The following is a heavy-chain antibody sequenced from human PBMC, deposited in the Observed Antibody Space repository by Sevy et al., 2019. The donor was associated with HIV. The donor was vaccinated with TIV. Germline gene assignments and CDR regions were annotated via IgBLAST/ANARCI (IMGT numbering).Heavy chain of an antibody. CDR1: GYTFSNGW. CDR2: IKRKTDGGTT. Sequence: GGSLRLSCAASGYTFSNGWMNWVRQVPGKGLEWVGRIKRKTDGGTTDYAAPVKGRFTISRDDSKNTLYLQMNSLKTEDTAVYYCTTDLVWESDAFDVWGQGTMVTVSS. CDR3: TTDLVWESDAFDV. J-gene: IGHJ3*01. D-gene: IGHD1-26*01. V-gene: IGHV3-15*07.